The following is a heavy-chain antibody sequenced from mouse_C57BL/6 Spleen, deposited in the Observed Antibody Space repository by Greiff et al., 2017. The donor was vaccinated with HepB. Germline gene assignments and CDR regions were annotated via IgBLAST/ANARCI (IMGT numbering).Heavy chain of an antibody. CDR2: IYPGDGDT. V-gene: IGHV1-82*01. CDR3: ARGGGNDY. J-gene: IGHJ2*01. Sequence: ESGPELVKPGASVKISCKASGYAFSSSWMNWVKQRPGKGLEWIGRIYPGDGDTNYNGKFKGKATLTADKSSSTAYMQLSSLTSEDSAVYFCARGGGNDYWGQGTTLTVSS. CDR1: GYAFSSSW.